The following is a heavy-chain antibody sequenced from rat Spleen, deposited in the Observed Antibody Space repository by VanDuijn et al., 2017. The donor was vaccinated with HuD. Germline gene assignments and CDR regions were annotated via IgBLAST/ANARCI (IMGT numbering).Heavy chain of an antibody. Sequence: EEQLVESGGGLVQPGRSLKLSCVASGFTFNHYWMTWIRQAPGKGLEWIASISTGGDNTYFRDSVKGRFTLSRDNAKNTQSLQMDSLRSEDTAIYYCTRGYVMDAWGQGVMVTVSS. V-gene: IGHV5-31*01. CDR2: ISTGGDNT. CDR3: TRGYVMDA. J-gene: IGHJ2*01. CDR1: GFTFNHYW. D-gene: IGHD1-12*01.